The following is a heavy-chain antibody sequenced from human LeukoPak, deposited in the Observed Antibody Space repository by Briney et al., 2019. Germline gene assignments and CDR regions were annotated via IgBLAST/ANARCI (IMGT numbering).Heavy chain of an antibody. J-gene: IGHJ3*02. V-gene: IGHV1-69*02. CDR3: ARPRSYYYDSSGYEAFDI. D-gene: IGHD3-22*01. CDR2: IIPILGIA. Sequence: ASVKVSCKASGVTFSSYTISWVRQASGQGLEWMGRIIPILGIANYAQKFQGRVTITADKSTSTAYMELSSLRSEDTAVYYCARPRSYYYDSSGYEAFDIWGQGTMVTVSS. CDR1: GVTFSSYT.